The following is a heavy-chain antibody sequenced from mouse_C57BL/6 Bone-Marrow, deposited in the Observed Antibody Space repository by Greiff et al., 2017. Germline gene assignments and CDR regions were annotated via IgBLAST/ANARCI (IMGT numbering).Heavy chain of an antibody. CDR2: IYPGSGST. CDR3: ARWKIHYYGVDYFDY. Sequence: QVQLQQPGAELVKPGASVKMSCKASGYTFTSYWITWVKQRPGQGLEWIGDIYPGSGSTNYNEKFKSKATLTVDTSSSTAYMQLSSLTSEDSAVYYCARWKIHYYGVDYFDYWGQGTTLTVSS. CDR1: GYTFTSYW. V-gene: IGHV1-55*01. J-gene: IGHJ2*01. D-gene: IGHD1-2*01.